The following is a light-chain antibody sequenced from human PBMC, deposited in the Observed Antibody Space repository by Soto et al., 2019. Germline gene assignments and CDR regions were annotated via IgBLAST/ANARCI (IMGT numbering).Light chain of an antibody. Sequence: QSVLTQPPSASGSPGQSVTISCTGTSSDVGDYNYVSWYQQHPGKAPKLMIYDISKRPSGVPDRFSGSKSGNTASLTVSGLQAEDEADYYCSSYAGSNNVLFGGGTKLTVL. CDR2: DIS. CDR1: SSDVGDYNY. CDR3: SSYAGSNNVL. J-gene: IGLJ2*01. V-gene: IGLV2-8*01.